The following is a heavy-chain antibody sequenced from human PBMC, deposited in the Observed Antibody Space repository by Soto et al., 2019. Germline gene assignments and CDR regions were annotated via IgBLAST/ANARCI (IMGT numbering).Heavy chain of an antibody. D-gene: IGHD1-1*01. V-gene: IGHV4-39*02. CDR1: GGPIRSSSHY. Sequence: SETLDLTCTVSGGPIRSSSHYWGWIRQSPGTGLEWIGSIDESGDSYYNPSLKSRVTILVDTSKNQFSLKLMSVTGADSAIYYCAREGGYVDYWGQGTLVTVSS. CDR3: AREGGYVDY. J-gene: IGHJ4*02. CDR2: IDESGDS.